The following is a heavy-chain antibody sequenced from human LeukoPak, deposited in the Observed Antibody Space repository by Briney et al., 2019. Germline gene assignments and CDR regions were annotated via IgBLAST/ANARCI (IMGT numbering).Heavy chain of an antibody. CDR1: GGSFSGYY. J-gene: IGHJ3*02. V-gene: IGHV4-59*10. D-gene: IGHD3-22*01. CDR3: ARVMLDYDSSGYYYVHAFDI. CDR2: IYTSGST. Sequence: SETLSLTCAVYGGSFSGYYWSWIRQPPGKGLEWIGRIYTSGSTNYNPSLKSRVTMSVDTSKNQFSLKLSSVTAADTAVYYCARVMLDYDSSGYYYVHAFDIWGQGTMVTVSS.